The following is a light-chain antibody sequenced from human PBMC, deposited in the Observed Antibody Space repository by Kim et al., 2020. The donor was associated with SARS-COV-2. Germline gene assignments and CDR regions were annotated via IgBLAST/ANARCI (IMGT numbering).Light chain of an antibody. Sequence: LSPGERATLSCRASQSVSSSYLAWYQQKPGQAPRLLIYGASSRATGIPDRFSGSGSGTDFTLTISRLEPEDFAVYYCQQYGTLGTFGQGTRLEIK. V-gene: IGKV3-20*01. CDR1: QSVSSSY. CDR3: QQYGTLGT. CDR2: GAS. J-gene: IGKJ5*01.